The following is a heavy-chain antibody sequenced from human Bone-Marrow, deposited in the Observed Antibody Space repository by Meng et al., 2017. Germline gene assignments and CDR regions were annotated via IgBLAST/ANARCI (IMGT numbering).Heavy chain of an antibody. D-gene: IGHD6-13*01. Sequence: QVQQWRPGVVEKRPGASLTVSVHASGYTFPDYCLHWLRRAPGQGLKWMGRINPKSGDTHYAQRFQGRVTMTGDTSISTAYMELSGLRSDDTAMYYCARDEDISAAGKLFGDYWGQGTLVTVSS. V-gene: IGHV1-2*06. CDR3: ARDEDISAAGKLFGDY. CDR2: INPKSGDT. J-gene: IGHJ4*02. CDR1: GYTFPDYC.